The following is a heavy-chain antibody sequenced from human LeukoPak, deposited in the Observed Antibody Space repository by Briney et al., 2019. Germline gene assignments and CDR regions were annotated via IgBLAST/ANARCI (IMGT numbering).Heavy chain of an antibody. CDR1: GGSISTYY. CDR3: ARGDDFWRGGLDP. CDR2: IYYSGST. V-gene: IGHV4-59*01. J-gene: IGHJ5*02. D-gene: IGHD3-3*01. Sequence: PLETLSLTCIVSGGSISTYYWSWIRQPPGKGLEWIGSIYYSGSTYYNPSLKSRVTISVDTSKNQFSLKLSSVTAADTAVYYCARGDDFWRGGLDPWGQGTLVTVSS.